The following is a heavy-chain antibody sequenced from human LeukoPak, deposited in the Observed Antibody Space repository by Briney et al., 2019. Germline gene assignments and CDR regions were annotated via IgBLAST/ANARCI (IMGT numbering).Heavy chain of an antibody. CDR1: GFTFSSYE. Sequence: GGPLRLSCAASGFTFSSYEMNWVRQAPGKGLEWVSYISSSGSTIYYADSVKGRFTISRDNAKNSLYLQMNSLRAEDTAVYYCASAYSSSWYVLDYWGQGTLVTVSS. D-gene: IGHD6-13*01. V-gene: IGHV3-48*03. CDR3: ASAYSSSWYVLDY. J-gene: IGHJ4*02. CDR2: ISSSGSTI.